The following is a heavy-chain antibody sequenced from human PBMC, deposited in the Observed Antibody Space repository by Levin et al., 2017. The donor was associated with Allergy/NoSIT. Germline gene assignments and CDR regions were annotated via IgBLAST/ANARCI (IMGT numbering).Heavy chain of an antibody. Sequence: SETLSLTCTVSGGSISGYYWSWIRQPPGTGLEWIGYMHYTGITHNNPSPNSRVTFSVYASTTQFSLKLTSVTAAATAGYYCASYYCSAGTCYYFDYWGQGTLVTVSS. J-gene: IGHJ4*02. D-gene: IGHD2-8*02. CDR3: ASYYCSAGTCYYFDY. V-gene: IGHV4-59*01. CDR1: GGSISGYY. CDR2: MHYTGIT.